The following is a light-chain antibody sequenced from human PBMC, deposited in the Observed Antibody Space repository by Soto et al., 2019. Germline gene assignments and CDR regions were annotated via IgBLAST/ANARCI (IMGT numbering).Light chain of an antibody. V-gene: IGKV3-20*01. CDR3: QRYDISPFP. Sequence: EIVLTQSPGTLSLSPGERATLSCRASQSVSSTYLAWYQQKPGQAPRLLIYGASSRATGIPDRFSGSGSGTAFPLTISRLEPEDFAVYYCQRYDISPFPFGQGTKLELK. J-gene: IGKJ2*01. CDR2: GAS. CDR1: QSVSSTY.